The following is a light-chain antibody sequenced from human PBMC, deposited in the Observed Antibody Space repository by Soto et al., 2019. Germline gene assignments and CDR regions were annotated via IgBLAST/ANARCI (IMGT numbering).Light chain of an antibody. Sequence: DIQMTQSPSTLSVSVGDRVTITCRASQSISTWLAWYQQKPGKAPRLLIYDASYLESGVPSRFSGSGSGTEFTLTISDLQPDDLATYYCQQYNSFWTFGQGTKVEI. J-gene: IGKJ1*01. CDR1: QSISTW. CDR3: QQYNSFWT. V-gene: IGKV1-5*01. CDR2: DAS.